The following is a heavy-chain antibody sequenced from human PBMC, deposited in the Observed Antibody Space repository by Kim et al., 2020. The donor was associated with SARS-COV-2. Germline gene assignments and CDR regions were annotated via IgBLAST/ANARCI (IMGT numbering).Heavy chain of an antibody. J-gene: IGHJ4*02. Sequence: GGSLRLSCAASGFIFRNYAMNWVRQAPGKGLEWVSIISDSGGSTYYADSVKGRFTISRDNSKNTLYLQMSSLRADDTAVYYCASSGGSSAFWYFDDWGQG. V-gene: IGHV3-23*01. D-gene: IGHD2-15*01. CDR3: ASSGGSSAFWYFDD. CDR2: ISDSGGST. CDR1: GFIFRNYA.